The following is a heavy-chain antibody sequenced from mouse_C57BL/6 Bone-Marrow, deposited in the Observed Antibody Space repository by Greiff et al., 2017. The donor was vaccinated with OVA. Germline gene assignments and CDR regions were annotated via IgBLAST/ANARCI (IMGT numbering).Heavy chain of an antibody. V-gene: IGHV5-6*01. CDR1: GFTFSSYG. CDR3: ERLI. J-gene: IGHJ4*01. CDR2: ISSGGSYT. Sequence: EVKLMESGGDLVKPGGSLKLSCAASGFTFSSYGMSWVRQTPDKRLEWVATISSGGSYTYYPDSVKGRFTISRDNAKNTLYLQMSSLKSEDTAMYYCERLIWGQGTSVTVSS.